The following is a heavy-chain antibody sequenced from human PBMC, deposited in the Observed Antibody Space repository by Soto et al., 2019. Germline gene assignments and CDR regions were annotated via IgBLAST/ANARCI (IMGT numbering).Heavy chain of an antibody. V-gene: IGHV3-33*01. CDR2: IWYDGSNK. CDR1: GFTFSSYG. D-gene: IGHD1-1*01. J-gene: IGHJ6*02. CDR3: ARDPRGGWNVYYYYGMDV. Sequence: QVQLVESGGGVVQPGRSLRLSCAASGFTFSSYGMHWVRQAPGKGLEWVAVIWYDGSNKYYADSVKGRFTISRDNSKNTLYLQMNSLRAEDTAVYYCARDPRGGWNVYYYYGMDVWGQGTTVTVSS.